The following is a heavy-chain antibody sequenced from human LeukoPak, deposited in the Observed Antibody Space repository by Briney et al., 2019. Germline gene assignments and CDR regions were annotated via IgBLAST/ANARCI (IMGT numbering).Heavy chain of an antibody. CDR1: GGSIISYF. CDR2: IFDSGATKYNPST. D-gene: IGHD5-12*01. Sequence: SETLCLTCTVSGGSIISYFWSWIRQPPGKGPEWVGYIFDSGATKYNPSTNYNPSLKSRVTVSLDTDKNHISLKLSSVTAADTAVYFCARGGVTTIAQYDYWGQGILVTVSS. CDR3: ARGGVTTIAQYDY. J-gene: IGHJ4*02. V-gene: IGHV4-59*01.